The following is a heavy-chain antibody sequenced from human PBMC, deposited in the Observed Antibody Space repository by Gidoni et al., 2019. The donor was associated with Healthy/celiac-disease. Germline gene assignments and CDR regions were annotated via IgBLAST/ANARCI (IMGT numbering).Heavy chain of an antibody. D-gene: IGHD3-22*01. V-gene: IGHV4-61*02. CDR1: GGSISSGSYY. J-gene: IGHJ5*02. CDR3: ARGVRSSGYSP. CDR2: SYTSGST. Sequence: QVQLQESGPGLVKPSQTLSLTCPVSGGSISSGSYYWSWIRQPAGKGLEWIGRSYTSGSTNYNPSLKSRVTISVDTSKNQFSRKLSSVTAADTAVYYCARGVRSSGYSPWGQGTLVTVSS.